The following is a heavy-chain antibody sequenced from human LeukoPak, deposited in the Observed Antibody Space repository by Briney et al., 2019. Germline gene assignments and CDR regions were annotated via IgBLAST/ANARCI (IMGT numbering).Heavy chain of an antibody. CDR3: AKGLKGYSAYEQIDY. D-gene: IGHD5-12*01. V-gene: IGHV3-23*01. Sequence: GGSLRLSCAASGFTFSSYVMSWVRQAPGKGLEWVSGLSASGGNTYYGDSVKGRFTISRDNSKNTLYLQMNSLRAGDTAVYYCAKGLKGYSAYEQIDYWGQGTLVTVSS. CDR2: LSASGGNT. J-gene: IGHJ4*02. CDR1: GFTFSSYV.